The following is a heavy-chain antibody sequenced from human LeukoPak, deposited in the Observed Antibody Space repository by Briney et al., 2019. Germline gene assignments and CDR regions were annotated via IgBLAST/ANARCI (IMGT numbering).Heavy chain of an antibody. CDR1: GYTFTSYG. V-gene: IGHV1-18*01. CDR2: ISAYNGNT. J-gene: IGHJ4*02. CDR3: ARDHVFPIVVVPAASYYFDY. Sequence: ASVKVSCKASGYTFTSYGISWVRQAPGQGLEWMGWISAYNGNTNYAQKLQGRVTMTTDTSTSTAYMELRSLRSDDTAVYYCARDHVFPIVVVPAASYYFDYWGQGTLVTDSS. D-gene: IGHD2-2*01.